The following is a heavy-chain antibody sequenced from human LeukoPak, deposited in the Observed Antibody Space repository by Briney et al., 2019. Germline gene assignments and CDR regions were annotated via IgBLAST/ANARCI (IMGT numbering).Heavy chain of an antibody. CDR1: GFTFSRYA. CDR2: ISGSDGDT. J-gene: IGHJ4*02. CDR3: AKEWSMIVDYFDF. V-gene: IGHV3-23*01. Sequence: SGGSLRLSCVASGFTFSRYAMSWVRQAPGKGLEWISSISGSDGDTYYADSVRGRITISRDNPNNMLYLQVRSLSPEDTAVYYCAKEWSMIVDYFDFWGQGTLVTVSS. D-gene: IGHD3-22*01.